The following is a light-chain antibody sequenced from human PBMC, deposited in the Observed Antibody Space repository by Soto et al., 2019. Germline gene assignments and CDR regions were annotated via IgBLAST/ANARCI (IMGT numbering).Light chain of an antibody. CDR1: QSVSSSY. CDR2: GAS. J-gene: IGKJ1*01. CDR3: QQHAGSPWT. V-gene: IGKV3-20*01. Sequence: EIVLTQSPGTLSLPPGERATLSCRASQSVSSSYLAWYQQKPGQAPRLLIYGASSRATGIPARFSGSGSGTDFTLTITRLEPEDFAVYYCQQHAGSPWTLGQGTKVDIK.